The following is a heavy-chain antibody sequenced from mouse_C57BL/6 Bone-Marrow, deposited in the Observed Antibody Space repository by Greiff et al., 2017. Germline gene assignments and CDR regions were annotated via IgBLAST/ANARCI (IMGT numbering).Heavy chain of an antibody. V-gene: IGHV1-69*01. CDR2: IDPSDSYT. CDR3: AREGATVDWYFDV. CDR1: GYTFTSYW. Sequence: QVQLQQPGAELVMPGASVKLSCKASGYTFTSYWMHWVKQRPGQGLEWIGEIDPSDSYTNYNKKFKGKSPLTVDKSSSTAYMQLSSLTSEDSAVYYCAREGATVDWYFDVWGTGTTVTVSS. J-gene: IGHJ1*03. D-gene: IGHD1-1*01.